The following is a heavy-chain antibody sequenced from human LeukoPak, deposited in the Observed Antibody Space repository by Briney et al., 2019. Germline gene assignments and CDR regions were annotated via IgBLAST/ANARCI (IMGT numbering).Heavy chain of an antibody. J-gene: IGHJ6*02. CDR3: AGTPKYFGSGSDYYHDMDV. D-gene: IGHD3-10*01. CDR1: GGSISSYY. Sequence: SETLSLTCTVSGGSISSYYWSWIRQPPGKGLEWIGYIYYSGSTSYNPSLKSRLTISLDTSKNQFSLKLSSVTAADTAVYYCAGTPKYFGSGSDYYHDMDVWGQGTTVTVSS. V-gene: IGHV4-59*08. CDR2: IYYSGST.